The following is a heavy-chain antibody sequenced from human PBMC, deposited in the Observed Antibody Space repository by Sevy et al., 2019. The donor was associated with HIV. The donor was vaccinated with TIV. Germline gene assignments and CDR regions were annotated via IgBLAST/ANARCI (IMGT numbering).Heavy chain of an antibody. D-gene: IGHD6-19*01. CDR3: ARDWAAVAGPPPYGMDV. CDR2: IYYSGST. V-gene: IGHV4-59*13. J-gene: IGHJ6*02. CDR1: GGSISSYY. Sequence: SESLSLTCTVSGGSISSYYWSWIRQPPGKGLEWIEYIYYSGSTNYNPSIKSRVTISVDTSKNQFSLKLSSVTAADTAVYYCARDWAAVAGPPPYGMDVWGQGTTVTVSS.